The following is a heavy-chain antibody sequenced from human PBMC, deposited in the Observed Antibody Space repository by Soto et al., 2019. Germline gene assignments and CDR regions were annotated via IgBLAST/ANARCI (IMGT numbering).Heavy chain of an antibody. V-gene: IGHV1-46*03. CDR3: ARVYCSGGSCYSIDY. CDR2: INPSGGST. CDR1: GYTFTSYY. J-gene: IGHJ4*02. D-gene: IGHD2-15*01. Sequence: QVQLVQSGAEVKKPGASVKVSCKASGYTFTSYYMHWVRQAPGQGLEWMGIINPSGGSTSYAQKFQGRVTMTGDTSTSTVYMELRSVRSEDTAVYYCARVYCSGGSCYSIDYWGQGALVTVSS.